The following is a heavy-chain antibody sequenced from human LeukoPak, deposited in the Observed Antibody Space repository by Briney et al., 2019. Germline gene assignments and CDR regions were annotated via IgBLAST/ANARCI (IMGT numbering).Heavy chain of an antibody. CDR2: IYYSGST. J-gene: IGHJ4*02. CDR3: ASGYSYGFDY. V-gene: IGHV4-59*01. CDR1: GGSFSGYY. Sequence: SETLSLTCAVYGGSFSGYYWSWLRQPPGKGLEWIGYIYYSGSTNYNPSLKSRVTISVDTSKNQFSLKLSSVTAADTAVYYCASGYSYGFDYWGQGTLVTVSS. D-gene: IGHD5-18*01.